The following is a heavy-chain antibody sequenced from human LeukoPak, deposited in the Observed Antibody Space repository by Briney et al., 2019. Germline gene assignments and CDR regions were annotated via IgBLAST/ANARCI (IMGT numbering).Heavy chain of an antibody. CDR2: INHSGST. CDR1: GGSFSGYY. Sequence: PPETLSLTCAVYGGSFSGYYWSWIRQPPGKGLEWIGEINHSGSTNYNPSLKSRVTISVDTSKNQFSLKLSSVTAADTAVYYCARRRLRYFDWKYLTEYYFDYWGQGTLVTVSS. D-gene: IGHD3-9*01. V-gene: IGHV4-34*01. J-gene: IGHJ4*02. CDR3: ARRRLRYFDWKYLTEYYFDY.